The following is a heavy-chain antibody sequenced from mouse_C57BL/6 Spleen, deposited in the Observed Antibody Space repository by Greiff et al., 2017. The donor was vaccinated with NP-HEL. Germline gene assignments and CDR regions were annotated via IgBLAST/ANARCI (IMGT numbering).Heavy chain of an antibody. CDR3: ARESGTRDY. D-gene: IGHD4-1*01. CDR1: GYTFTSYW. CDR2: LDPSDSST. Sequence: QVQLQQPGAELVKPGASVKLSCKASGYTFTSYWMQWVNQRPGQGLAWIGALDPSDSSTNYNPKFKGKATLTVDTSSSTAYMQLSSLTSEDSAVYYCARESGTRDYWGQGTTLTVSS. J-gene: IGHJ2*01. V-gene: IGHV1-50*01.